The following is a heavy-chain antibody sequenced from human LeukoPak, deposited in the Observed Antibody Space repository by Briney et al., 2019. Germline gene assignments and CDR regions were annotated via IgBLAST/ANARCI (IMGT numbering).Heavy chain of an antibody. V-gene: IGHV3-30*18. Sequence: SGRSMRLSCAAYGFTFSSYGMHWVRQAPGKGMEWVAVISYDGSNKYYADSVKGRFTISRDNSKNTLYLQMDSLRAEDTAVYYCAKQNLVGYCGGDCYFDYWGQGTLVTVSS. D-gene: IGHD2-21*02. CDR3: AKQNLVGYCGGDCYFDY. J-gene: IGHJ4*02. CDR1: GFTFSSYG. CDR2: ISYDGSNK.